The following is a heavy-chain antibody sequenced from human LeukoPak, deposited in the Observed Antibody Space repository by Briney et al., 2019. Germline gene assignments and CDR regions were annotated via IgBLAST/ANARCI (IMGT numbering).Heavy chain of an antibody. D-gene: IGHD6-6*01. CDR2: INHSGST. Sequence: SETLSLTCAVYGGSFTNYYWSWIRQPPGKGLKWIGEINHSGSTNYNPSLKSRVTISVDTSKNQFSLKLSSVTAADTAVYYCAAGYLKMAWWSSSYYFDYWGQGTLVTVSS. CDR3: AAGYLKMAWWSSSYYFDY. J-gene: IGHJ4*02. CDR1: GGSFTNYY. V-gene: IGHV4-34*01.